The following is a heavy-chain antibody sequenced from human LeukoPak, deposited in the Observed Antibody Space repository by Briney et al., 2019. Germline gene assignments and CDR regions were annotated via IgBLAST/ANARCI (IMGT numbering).Heavy chain of an antibody. CDR1: GGSISSYY. CDR3: ARRELGYCTNGVCYQGRLDV. CDR2: IYYSGST. J-gene: IGHJ6*04. V-gene: IGHV4-59*12. D-gene: IGHD2-8*01. Sequence: SETLSLTCTVSGGSISSYYWSWIRQPPGKGLEWIGYIYYSGSTNYNPSLKSRVTISVDTSKNQFSLKLSSVTAADTAVYYCARRELGYCTNGVCYQGRLDVWGKGTTVTVSS.